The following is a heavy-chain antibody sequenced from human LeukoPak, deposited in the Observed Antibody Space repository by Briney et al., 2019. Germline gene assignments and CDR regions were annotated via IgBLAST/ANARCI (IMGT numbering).Heavy chain of an antibody. V-gene: IGHV4-39*07. Sequence: KASETLSLTCTVSGGSISSSSYYWGWIRQPPGKGLEWIGSIYYSGSTYYNPSLKSRVTISVDTSKNQFSLKLSSVTAADTAVYYCARWGSVLRDFDWLSHYGMDVWGQGTTVTVSS. D-gene: IGHD3-9*01. CDR2: IYYSGST. CDR1: GGSISSSSYY. CDR3: ARWGSVLRDFDWLSHYGMDV. J-gene: IGHJ6*02.